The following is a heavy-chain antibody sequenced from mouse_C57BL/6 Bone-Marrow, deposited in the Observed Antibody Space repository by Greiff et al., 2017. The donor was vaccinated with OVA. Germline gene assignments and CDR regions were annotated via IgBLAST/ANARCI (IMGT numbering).Heavy chain of an antibody. J-gene: IGHJ4*01. CDR1: GYSITSGYY. Sequence: VQLKESGPGLVKPSQSLSLTCSVTGYSITSGYYWNWIRQFPGNHLEWMGYISYDGSTKYNPTLKNQNSITRDTSKNQFFLKLNSVTTEDTATYYCARNDYYSNYDYYAMDYWGQGTSVTVSS. D-gene: IGHD2-5*01. CDR3: ARNDYYSNYDYYAMDY. V-gene: IGHV3-6*01. CDR2: ISYDGST.